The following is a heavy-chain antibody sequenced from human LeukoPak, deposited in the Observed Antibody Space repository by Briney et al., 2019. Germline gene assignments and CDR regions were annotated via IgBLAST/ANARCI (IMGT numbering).Heavy chain of an antibody. J-gene: IGHJ4*02. V-gene: IGHV1-24*01. CDR3: ATLTIDGYNPHFDY. Sequence: ASVNVSCKVSGDSVTELSIHWVRQAPGKGLEWMGGFDPEDGETTYAQKFQGRVSMTEDTSRDTAYMELSSLRSEDTAVYYCATLTIDGYNPHFDYWGQGTLV. CDR2: FDPEDGET. CDR1: GDSVTELS. D-gene: IGHD5-24*01.